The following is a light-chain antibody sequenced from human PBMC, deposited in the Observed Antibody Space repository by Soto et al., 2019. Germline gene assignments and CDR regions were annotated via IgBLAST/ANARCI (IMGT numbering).Light chain of an antibody. CDR2: AAS. CDR1: QSISSY. J-gene: IGKJ1*01. Sequence: DIHMTHSQSSLSASLGYIVTITCRASQSISSYLNWYQQKPGKAPKLLIYAASSLQSGVPSRFSGSGSGTDFTLTISSLQPEDFATYYCQQSYSTPRTFGQGTKVDIK. CDR3: QQSYSTPRT. V-gene: IGKV1-39*01.